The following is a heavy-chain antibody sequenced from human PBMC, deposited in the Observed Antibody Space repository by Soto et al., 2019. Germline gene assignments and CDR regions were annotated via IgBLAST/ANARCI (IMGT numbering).Heavy chain of an antibody. CDR3: ARGPYYDFWSGYYKPETTFDC. Sequence: GGSLRLSCAASGFTFSDYYMSWIRQAPGKGLEWVSYISSSSSYTNDADSVKGRFTISRDDAKNSLYLQMNSLRAEDTAVYYCARGPYYDFWSGYYKPETTFDCWGQGTLVTVSS. D-gene: IGHD3-3*01. CDR2: ISSSSSYT. CDR1: GFTFSDYY. J-gene: IGHJ4*02. V-gene: IGHV3-11*06.